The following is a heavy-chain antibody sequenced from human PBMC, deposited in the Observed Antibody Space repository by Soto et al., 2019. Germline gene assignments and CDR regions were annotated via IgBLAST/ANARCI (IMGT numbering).Heavy chain of an antibody. V-gene: IGHV1-18*01. D-gene: IGHD3-10*01. Sequence: QVQLVQSAAEVKKPGASVKVSCKASGYTFSNYGISWVRQAPGQGLEWTAWISGYNGDTKNAQSLQGRVTVTTVTSTSTSYMELRSLRSDDTAFYYCARSLGSGTGFDYWGQGTLVTVSS. CDR1: GYTFSNYG. CDR3: ARSLGSGTGFDY. J-gene: IGHJ4*02. CDR2: ISGYNGDT.